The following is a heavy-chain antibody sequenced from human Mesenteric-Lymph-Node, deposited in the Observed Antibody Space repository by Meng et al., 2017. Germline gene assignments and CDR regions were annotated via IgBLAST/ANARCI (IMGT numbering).Heavy chain of an antibody. Sequence: GESLKISCAASGFTFSSYAMHWVRQAPGKGLEWVAVISYDGSNKYYADSVKGRFTISRDNAKNSLYLQMNSLRVEDTAVYYCATVGDGYFYAARGYWGQGTLVTVSS. J-gene: IGHJ4*02. V-gene: IGHV3-30*07. CDR2: ISYDGSNK. CDR3: ATVGDGYFYAARGY. D-gene: IGHD2/OR15-2a*01. CDR1: GFTFSSYA.